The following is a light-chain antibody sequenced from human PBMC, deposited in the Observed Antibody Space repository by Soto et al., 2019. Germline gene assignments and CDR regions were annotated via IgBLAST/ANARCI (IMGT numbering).Light chain of an antibody. CDR2: DAS. CDR1: QTISIY. J-gene: IGKJ1*01. CDR3: QQYSSSSPT. V-gene: IGKV1-5*01. Sequence: DIQMTQSPSTLSASVGDRVTITCRASQTISIYLAWCQQRPGEAPKLLMYDASTLESGVPARFSGSGSGTEFTLTISCLQPDDFATYYCQQYSSSSPTFGQGTKVEIQ.